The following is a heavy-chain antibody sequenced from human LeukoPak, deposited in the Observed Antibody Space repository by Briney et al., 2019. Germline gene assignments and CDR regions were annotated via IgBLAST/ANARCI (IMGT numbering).Heavy chain of an antibody. J-gene: IGHJ4*02. CDR1: GFTFSSYA. Sequence: GRSLRLSCAASGFTFSSYAMHWVRQAPGKGLEWVAVISYDGSNKYYADSVKGRFTISRDNSKNTLYLQMNSLRAEDTAVYYCASERWSHFDYWGQGTLVTVSS. D-gene: IGHD4-23*01. CDR2: ISYDGSNK. CDR3: ASERWSHFDY. V-gene: IGHV3-30*04.